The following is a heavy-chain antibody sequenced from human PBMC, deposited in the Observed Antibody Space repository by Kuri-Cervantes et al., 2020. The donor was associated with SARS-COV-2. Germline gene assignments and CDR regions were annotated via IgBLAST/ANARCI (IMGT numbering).Heavy chain of an antibody. CDR2: FSGSGDST. Sequence: GESLKISCAASGFTFSSYAMSWVRQAPGKGLEWVSAFSGSGDSTHYADSVKGRFAISRDSSKNTLYLQMNSLRAEDSAVYYCAKGVVAVAGTLRGFDYWGQGTLVTSPQ. V-gene: IGHV3-23*01. D-gene: IGHD6-19*01. CDR3: AKGVVAVAGTLRGFDY. CDR1: GFTFSSYA. J-gene: IGHJ4*02.